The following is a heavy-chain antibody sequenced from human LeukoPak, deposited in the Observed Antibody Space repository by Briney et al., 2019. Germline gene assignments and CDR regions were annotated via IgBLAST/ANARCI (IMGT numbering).Heavy chain of an antibody. D-gene: IGHD4-23*01. CDR3: ARDPGGGYFDY. CDR2: IYHSGST. Sequence: SETLSLTCTVSGYSISSGYYWGWIRQPPGKGLEWIGSIYHSGSTYYNPSLKSRVAISVDTSKNQFSLKLSSVTAADTAVYYCARDPGGGYFDYWGQGTLVTVSS. J-gene: IGHJ4*02. V-gene: IGHV4-38-2*02. CDR1: GYSISSGYY.